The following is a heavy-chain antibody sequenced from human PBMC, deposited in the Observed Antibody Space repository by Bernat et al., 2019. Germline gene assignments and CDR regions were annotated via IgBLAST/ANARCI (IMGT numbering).Heavy chain of an antibody. Sequence: QVQLVESGGGVVQPGRSLRLSCAASGFTFSSYAMHWVRQAPGKGLEWVAVISYDGSNKYYADSVKGRFTISRDNSKNTLYLQMNSLRAEDTAVYYCARDPPSPAGGYYSYYFDYWGQGTLVTVSS. CDR1: GFTFSSYA. J-gene: IGHJ4*02. D-gene: IGHD3-22*01. CDR2: ISYDGSNK. CDR3: ARDPPSPAGGYYSYYFDY. V-gene: IGHV3-30-3*01.